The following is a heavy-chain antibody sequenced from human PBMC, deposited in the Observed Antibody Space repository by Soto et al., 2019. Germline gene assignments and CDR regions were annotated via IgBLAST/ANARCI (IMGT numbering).Heavy chain of an antibody. CDR3: ARSPRSSPYFDY. V-gene: IGHV5-51*01. CDR1: GYTFSNFW. Sequence: GESLKISCQSSGYTFSNFWIGWVRQLPGKGLEWMGIIYPGDHETRYSPSFHGKVTISADRSINTAYLQWNSLEAADTAFYFCARSPRSSPYFDYWGQGALVTVSS. J-gene: IGHJ4*02. CDR2: IYPGDHET. D-gene: IGHD6-13*01.